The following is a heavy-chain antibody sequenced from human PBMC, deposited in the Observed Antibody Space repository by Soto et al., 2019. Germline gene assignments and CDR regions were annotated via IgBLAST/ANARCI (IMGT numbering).Heavy chain of an antibody. D-gene: IGHD4-17*01. V-gene: IGHV3-9*01. J-gene: IGHJ4*02. Sequence: QLVESGGDLVQPGRSLRLSCAASGFKFEDYAMHWVRQAPGKGLEWVSSISWGSGSIGYADSVRGRFAISRDNAKKSLYLQMNSLRTEATALYYCARSRATVTPLDYWGQGTLVTVSS. CDR1: GFKFEDYA. CDR2: ISWGSGSI. CDR3: ARSRATVTPLDY.